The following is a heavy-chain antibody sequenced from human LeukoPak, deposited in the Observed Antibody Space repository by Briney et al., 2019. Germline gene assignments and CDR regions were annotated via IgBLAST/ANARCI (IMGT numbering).Heavy chain of an antibody. Sequence: GESLKISCKGSGYSFISYWIGWVRQMPGKGLEWMGIIYPGDSDTRYSPSFQGQVTISADKSISTAYLQWSSLKASDTAMYYCARLSRVIWFGAEGPNWFDPWGQGTLVTVSS. CDR1: GYSFISYW. V-gene: IGHV5-51*01. J-gene: IGHJ5*02. CDR2: IYPGDSDT. D-gene: IGHD3-10*01. CDR3: ARLSRVIWFGAEGPNWFDP.